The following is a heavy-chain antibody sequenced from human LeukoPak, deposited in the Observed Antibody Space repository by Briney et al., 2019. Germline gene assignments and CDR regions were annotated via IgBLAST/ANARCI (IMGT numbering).Heavy chain of an antibody. CDR2: INHSGST. V-gene: IGHV4-34*01. D-gene: IGHD2-2*01. CDR1: GGXFSGYY. J-gene: IGHJ5*02. CDR3: ARFGVVVPAARGNWFDP. Sequence: SETLSLTCAVYGGXFSGYYCSWIRQPPGKGLEWIGEINHSGSTNYNPSLKSRVTISVDTSKNQFSLKLSSVTAADTAVCYCARFGVVVPAARGNWFDPWGQGTLVTVSS.